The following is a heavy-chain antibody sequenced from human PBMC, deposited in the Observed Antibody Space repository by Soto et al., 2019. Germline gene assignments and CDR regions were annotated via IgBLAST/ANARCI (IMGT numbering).Heavy chain of an antibody. CDR1: GGTFSSYA. Sequence: SVKVSCKASGGTFSSYAISWVRQAPGQGLEWMGGIIPIFGTANYAQKFQGRVTITADESTSTAYMELSSLRSEDTAVYYCARGPYSYGKTLYYYYYGMDVWGQGTTVTVSS. J-gene: IGHJ6*02. CDR2: IIPIFGTA. D-gene: IGHD5-18*01. CDR3: ARGPYSYGKTLYYYYYGMDV. V-gene: IGHV1-69*13.